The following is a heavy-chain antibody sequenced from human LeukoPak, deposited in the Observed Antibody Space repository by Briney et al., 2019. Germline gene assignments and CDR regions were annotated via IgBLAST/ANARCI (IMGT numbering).Heavy chain of an antibody. D-gene: IGHD3-3*01. J-gene: IGHJ4*02. CDR3: AKRVNDFWSGYYLDY. Sequence: GGSLRLSCAASGFTFSSYAMSWVRQPPGKGLEWVSAISGSGGSTYYADSVKGRFTISRDNSKNTLYLQMNSLRAEDTAVYYCAKRVNDFWSGYYLDYWGQGTLVTVSS. CDR1: GFTFSSYA. V-gene: IGHV3-23*01. CDR2: ISGSGGST.